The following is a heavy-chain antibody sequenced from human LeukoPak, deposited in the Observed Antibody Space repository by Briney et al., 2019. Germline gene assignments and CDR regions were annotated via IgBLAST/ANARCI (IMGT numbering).Heavy chain of an antibody. CDR3: ASGPDYYDSSGYYNY. J-gene: IGHJ4*02. Sequence: PGGSLRPSCAASGFTFSSYSMNWVRQAPGKGLEWVSSISSSSSYIYYADSVKGRFTISRDNAKNSLYLQMNSLRAEDTAVYYCASGPDYYDSSGYYNYWGQGTLVTVSS. CDR2: ISSSSSYI. V-gene: IGHV3-21*01. CDR1: GFTFSSYS. D-gene: IGHD3-22*01.